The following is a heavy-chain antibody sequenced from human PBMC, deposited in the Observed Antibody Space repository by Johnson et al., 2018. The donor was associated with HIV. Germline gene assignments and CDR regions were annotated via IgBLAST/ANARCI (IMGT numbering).Heavy chain of an antibody. CDR2: INSDGSTT. CDR1: GFTFSSYW. V-gene: IGHV3-74*02. D-gene: IGHD1-1*01. J-gene: IGHJ3*02. CDR3: ARGDGVTSAFDI. Sequence: EVQLVESGGGVVQPGRSLRLSYAASGFTFSSYWMHWVRQVPGKGLVWVSRINSDGSTTTYADSVKGRFTISRDNAKNTLYLQMSSLRTEDTAVYYCARGDGVTSAFDIWGQGTVVTVSS.